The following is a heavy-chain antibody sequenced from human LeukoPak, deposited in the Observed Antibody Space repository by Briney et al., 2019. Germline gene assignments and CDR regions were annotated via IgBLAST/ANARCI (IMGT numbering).Heavy chain of an antibody. CDR1: GFTFSSYW. Sequence: GESLKISCAASGFTFSSYWMSWVRQAPGKGLEGVANIKQDGSEKYYVDSVKGRFTISRDNAKNSLYLQMNSLRAEDTAVYYCASEYEQPLDYWGQGALVTVSS. J-gene: IGHJ4*02. CDR3: ASEYEQPLDY. CDR2: IKQDGSEK. D-gene: IGHD2-8*01. V-gene: IGHV3-7*01.